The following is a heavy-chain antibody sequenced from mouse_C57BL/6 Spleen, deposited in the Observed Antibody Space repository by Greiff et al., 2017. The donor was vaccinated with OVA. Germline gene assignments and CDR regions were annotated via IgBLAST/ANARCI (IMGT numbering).Heavy chain of an antibody. CDR2: IDPEDGET. CDR3: ARAPGGSSPPWYFDV. J-gene: IGHJ1*03. D-gene: IGHD1-1*01. V-gene: IGHV14-2*01. CDR1: GFNIKDYY. Sequence: VQLQQSGAELVKPGASVKLSCTASGFNIKDYYMHWVKQRTEQGLEWIGRIDPEDGETKYAPKFQGKATITADTSSNTAYLQLTSLTSEDTAVYYCARAPGGSSPPWYFDVWGTGTTVTVSS.